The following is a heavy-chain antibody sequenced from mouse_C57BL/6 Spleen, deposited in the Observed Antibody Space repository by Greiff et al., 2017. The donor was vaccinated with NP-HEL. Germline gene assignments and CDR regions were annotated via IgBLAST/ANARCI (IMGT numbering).Heavy chain of an antibody. J-gene: IGHJ4*01. Sequence: VQVVESGPELVKPGASVKISCKASGYAFSSSWMNWVKQRPGKGLEWIGRIYPGDGDTNYNGKFKGKATLTADKSSSTAYMQLSSLTSEDSAVYFCARREGYEGMDYWGQGTSVTVSS. CDR3: ARREGYEGMDY. D-gene: IGHD2-2*01. CDR1: GYAFSSSW. CDR2: IYPGDGDT. V-gene: IGHV1-82*01.